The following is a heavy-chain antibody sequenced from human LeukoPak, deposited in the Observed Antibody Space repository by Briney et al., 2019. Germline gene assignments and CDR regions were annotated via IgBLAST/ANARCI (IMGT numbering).Heavy chain of an antibody. CDR3: AREWAGTTSRAFDI. Sequence: SETLSLTCTVSGGSISSGSYYWSWIRQPAGKGLEWIGRIYTSGSTNYNPSLKSRVTISVDTSKNQFSLKLSSVTAADTAVYYCAREWAGTTSRAFDIWGQGTMVTVSS. V-gene: IGHV4-61*02. CDR2: IYTSGST. J-gene: IGHJ3*02. D-gene: IGHD1-7*01. CDR1: GGSISSGSYY.